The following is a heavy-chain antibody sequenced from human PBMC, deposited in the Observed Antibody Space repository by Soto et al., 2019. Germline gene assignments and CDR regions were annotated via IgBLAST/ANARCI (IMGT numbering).Heavy chain of an antibody. D-gene: IGHD6-19*01. Sequence: GGSLRLSCAASGFTFSNAWMSWFRQAPGKGLEWIGRIKSKTDGGTTDYAAPVKGRFTISRDDSKNTLYLQMNSLKTEDTAVYYCTTDRTEQWLDFDYWGQGTLVTVSS. CDR2: IKSKTDGGTT. J-gene: IGHJ4*02. CDR3: TTDRTEQWLDFDY. CDR1: GFTFSNAW. V-gene: IGHV3-15*01.